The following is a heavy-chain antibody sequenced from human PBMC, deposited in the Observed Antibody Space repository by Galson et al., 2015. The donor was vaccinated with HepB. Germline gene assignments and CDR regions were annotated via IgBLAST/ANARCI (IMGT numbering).Heavy chain of an antibody. CDR2: ISSSSSYI. D-gene: IGHD5-12*01. CDR3: ARDGYSGYDAFDY. V-gene: IGHV3-21*01. Sequence: SLRLPCAASGFTFSSYSMNWVRQAPGKGLEWVSSISSSSSYIYYADSVKGRFTISRDNAKNSLYLQMNSLRAEDTAVYYCARDGYSGYDAFDYWGQGTLVTVSS. CDR1: GFTFSSYS. J-gene: IGHJ4*02.